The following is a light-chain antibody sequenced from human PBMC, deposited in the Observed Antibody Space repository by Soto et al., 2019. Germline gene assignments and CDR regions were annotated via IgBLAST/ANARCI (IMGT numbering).Light chain of an antibody. Sequence: DIQMTQSPSTLSGSVGDRVTITCLASQTISSWLAWYQQKPGKAPKLLIYKASTLKSGIPARFSGSGSGTDFTLTISSLEPEDFAVYFCQQRSSWPLTFGGGTKVDIK. J-gene: IGKJ4*02. CDR2: KAS. CDR1: QTISSW. CDR3: QQRSSWPLT. V-gene: IGKV1-5*03.